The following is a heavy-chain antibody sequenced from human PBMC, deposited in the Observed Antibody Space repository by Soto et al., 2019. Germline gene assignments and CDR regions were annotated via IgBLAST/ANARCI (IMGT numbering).Heavy chain of an antibody. CDR1: GYTFTSYD. CDR3: ESGKYSSSWFGWFDP. D-gene: IGHD6-13*01. V-gene: IGHV1-8*01. CDR2: MNPNSGNT. Sequence: ASVKVSCKASGYTFTSYDINWVRQATGQGLEWMGWMNPNSGNTGYAQKFQGRVTMTRNTSISTAYMELSSMRSEDTDVYYCESGKYSSSWFGWFDPWGQGTLVTVSS. J-gene: IGHJ5*02.